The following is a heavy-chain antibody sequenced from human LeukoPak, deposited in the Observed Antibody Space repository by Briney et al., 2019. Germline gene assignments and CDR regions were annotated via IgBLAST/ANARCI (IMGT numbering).Heavy chain of an antibody. V-gene: IGHV4-59*01. J-gene: IGHJ3*02. CDR2: IYYSGST. CDR1: GGSISSYY. D-gene: IGHD2-21*01. CDR3: ARDRGTLRIWGHDAFDI. Sequence: PSETLSLTCTVSGGSISSYYWSWLRQPPGKGLEWIGYIYYSGSTNYNPSLKSRVTISVDTSKNQFSLKLSSVTAADTAVYFCARDRGTLRIWGHDAFDIWGQGTMVTVSS.